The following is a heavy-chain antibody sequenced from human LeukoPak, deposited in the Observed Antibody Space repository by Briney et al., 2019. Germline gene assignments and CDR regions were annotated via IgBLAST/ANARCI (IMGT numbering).Heavy chain of an antibody. CDR1: GFTFSSYA. D-gene: IGHD6-19*01. CDR3: AKGDSSGWSPTVH. V-gene: IGHV3-23*01. Sequence: GGSLRLSCAASGFTFSSYAMSWVRQAPGKGLEWVSAISGSGGSTYYADSVKGRFTISRDNSKNTLYLQMNSLRAEDTALYYCAKGDSSGWSPTVHWGQGTLVTVSS. J-gene: IGHJ4*02. CDR2: ISGSGGST.